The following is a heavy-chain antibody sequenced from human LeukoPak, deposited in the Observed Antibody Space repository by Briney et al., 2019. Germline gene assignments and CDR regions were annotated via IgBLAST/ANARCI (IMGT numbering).Heavy chain of an antibody. D-gene: IGHD2-21*01. CDR3: AKGKVNHDGALDA. J-gene: IGHJ3*01. Sequence: GGSLRLSCAASGFTVSSNYMSWVRQAPGKGLEWVSVIYSGGSTYYADSVKGRFTISRDNSKNTLYLQMNSLRAEDTAVYYCAKGKVNHDGALDAWGQGTLATVSS. V-gene: IGHV3-66*01. CDR1: GFTVSSNY. CDR2: IYSGGST.